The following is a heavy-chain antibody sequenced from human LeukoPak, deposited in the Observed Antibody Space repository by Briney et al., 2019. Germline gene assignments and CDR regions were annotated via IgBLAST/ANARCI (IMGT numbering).Heavy chain of an antibody. J-gene: IGHJ4*02. CDR2: MNPNSGNT. CDR1: GYTFTSYD. V-gene: IGHV1-8*03. D-gene: IGHD1-26*01. CDR3: ARAHSGSYYLDY. Sequence: GASVKVSCKASGYTFTSYDINWVRQATGRGLEWMGWMNPNSGNTGYAQKFQGRVTITRNTSISTVYMELSSLRSEDTAVYYCARAHSGSYYLDYWGQGTLVTVSS.